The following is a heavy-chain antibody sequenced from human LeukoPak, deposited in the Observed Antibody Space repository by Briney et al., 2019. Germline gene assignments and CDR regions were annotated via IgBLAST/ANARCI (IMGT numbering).Heavy chain of an antibody. CDR1: GFTFSSYW. V-gene: IGHV3-7*01. J-gene: IGHJ4*02. CDR2: IKQDGSEK. CDR3: ARDGGYVKFDY. Sequence: GGSLRLSCAASGFTFSSYWMSWVRQAPGKGLEWVANIKQDGSEKYYADSVKGRFTISRDNAKKTLHLHMNSLREEDTAVYYCARDGGYVKFDYWGQGSLVTVYS. D-gene: IGHD5-12*01.